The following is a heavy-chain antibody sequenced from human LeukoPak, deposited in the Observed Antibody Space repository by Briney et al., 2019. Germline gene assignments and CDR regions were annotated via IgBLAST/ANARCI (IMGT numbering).Heavy chain of an antibody. CDR2: ICYSGST. V-gene: IGHV4-59*01. D-gene: IGHD3-10*01. J-gene: IGHJ5*02. Sequence: SETLSLTCTVSGASISPYYWSWIRQPPGKGLEWIGYICYSGSTNYNPSLKSRVTISLDTSKKQFSLKLSSVTAADTAVYYCARGDTMLRGVIDEIDPWGQGTLVTVSS. CDR1: GASISPYY. CDR3: ARGDTMLRGVIDEIDP.